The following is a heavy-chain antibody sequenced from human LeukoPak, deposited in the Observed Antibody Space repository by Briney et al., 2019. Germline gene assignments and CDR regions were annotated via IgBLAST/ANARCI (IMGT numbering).Heavy chain of an antibody. CDR2: IYSGGST. J-gene: IGHJ4*02. Sequence: GGSLRLSCAASGFTVSSNYMSWVRQAPGKGLEWVLVIYSGGSTYYADSVKGRFTISRDNSKNTLYLQMNSLRAEDTAVYYCAREVFGSADYWGQGTLVTVSS. CDR1: GFTVSSNY. CDR3: AREVFGSADY. V-gene: IGHV3-53*01. D-gene: IGHD3-3*01.